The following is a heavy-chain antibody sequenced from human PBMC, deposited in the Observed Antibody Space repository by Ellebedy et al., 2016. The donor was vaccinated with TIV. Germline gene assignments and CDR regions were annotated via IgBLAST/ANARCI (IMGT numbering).Heavy chain of an antibody. V-gene: IGHV1-46*01. CDR2: INPSGGST. Sequence: ASVKVSXXASGYTFTSYYMHWVRQAPGQGLEWMGIINPSGGSTSYAQKFQGRVTMTRDTSTSTVYMELSSLRSEDTAVYYCARDTDMVLSDYWGQGTLVTVSS. D-gene: IGHD2-8*01. CDR3: ARDTDMVLSDY. J-gene: IGHJ4*02. CDR1: GYTFTSYY.